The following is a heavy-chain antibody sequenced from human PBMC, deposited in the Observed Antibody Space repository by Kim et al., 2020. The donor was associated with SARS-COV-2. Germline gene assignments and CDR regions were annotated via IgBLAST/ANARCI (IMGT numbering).Heavy chain of an antibody. CDR1: GGSVSSYY. Sequence: SETLSLTCTVSGGSVSSYYWSWLRQPPGKGLEWIGYISYSGRTKYIPSLNGRVTISLDTSKNQFSLKLSSVTAADTAVYYCARNPLYCDGGSCYSDWCFDLRGRGTLLPVSS. CDR3: ARNPLYCDGGSCYSDWCFDL. CDR2: ISYSGRT. V-gene: IGHV4-59*02. J-gene: IGHJ2*01. D-gene: IGHD2-15*01.